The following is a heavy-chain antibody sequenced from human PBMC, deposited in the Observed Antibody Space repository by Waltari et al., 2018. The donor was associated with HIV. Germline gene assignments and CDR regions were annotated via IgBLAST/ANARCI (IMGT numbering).Heavy chain of an antibody. D-gene: IGHD2-15*01. CDR1: GFTFSNTW. V-gene: IGHV3-7*01. Sequence: EVILVESGGGLAQPGGSLRRSCAASGFTFSNTWMSWVRQAPGTGLEWVANIKDDVTEAYYLDSVKGRFTISRDNAKDSLSLQMNSLRAEDTAVYYCARGTPLYGLDVWGQGTTVTASS. J-gene: IGHJ6*02. CDR2: IKDDVTEA. CDR3: ARGTPLYGLDV.